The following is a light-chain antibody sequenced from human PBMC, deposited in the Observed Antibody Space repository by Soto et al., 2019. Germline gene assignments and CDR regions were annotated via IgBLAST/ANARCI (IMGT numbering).Light chain of an antibody. CDR3: QQSYSTPRT. V-gene: IGKV1-39*01. Sequence: DVQLTQSPSSLYESVGDRVTITCRAIQSISSYLNWYQQKPGKAPKLLIYAASSLQSGVPSRFSGSGSGTDFTLTISSMQPEDFANYYCQQSYSTPRTFGQGTKVDIK. CDR2: AAS. CDR1: QSISSY. J-gene: IGKJ1*01.